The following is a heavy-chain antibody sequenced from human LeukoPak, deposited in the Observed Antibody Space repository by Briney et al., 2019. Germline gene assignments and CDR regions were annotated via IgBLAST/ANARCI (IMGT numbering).Heavy chain of an antibody. CDR3: ARGIAVAGTGSFWFDP. D-gene: IGHD6-19*01. CDR1: GYSISSGYY. CDR2: IYHSGST. J-gene: IGHJ5*02. V-gene: IGHV4-38-2*02. Sequence: SETLSLTCTVSGYSISSGYYWGWIRQSPGKGLEWIGSIYHSGSTYYNPSLKSRVTISVDTSKSQFSLKLSSVTAADTAVYYCARGIAVAGTGSFWFDPWGQGTLVTVSS.